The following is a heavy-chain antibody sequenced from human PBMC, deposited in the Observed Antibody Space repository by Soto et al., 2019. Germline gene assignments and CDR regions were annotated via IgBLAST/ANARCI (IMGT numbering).Heavy chain of an antibody. J-gene: IGHJ5*01. D-gene: IGHD3-10*01. CDR1: GFTFSTYT. CDR2: ISGSSYI. CDR3: ARDILSGGAYPDS. Sequence: GGSLRLSCAASGFTFSTYTMNWVRQAPGKGLEWISSISGSSYIYYAGSVKGRFTISRDNAKNSLFLQMNSLRADDTAVYYCARDILSGGAYPDSWGQGTKVTVSS. V-gene: IGHV3-21*01.